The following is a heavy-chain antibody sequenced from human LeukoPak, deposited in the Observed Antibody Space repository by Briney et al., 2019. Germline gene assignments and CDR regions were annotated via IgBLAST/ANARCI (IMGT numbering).Heavy chain of an antibody. J-gene: IGHJ4*02. CDR2: ISSNGGST. CDR1: GFTFSSYA. V-gene: IGHV3-64*01. Sequence: RGSLRLSCAASGFTFSSYAMHWVRQAPGKGLEYVSAISSNGGSTYYANSVKGRFTISRDNSKNTLYLQMGSLRAEDMAVYYCARGTRGFDYWGQGTLVTVSS. D-gene: IGHD3-10*01. CDR3: ARGTRGFDY.